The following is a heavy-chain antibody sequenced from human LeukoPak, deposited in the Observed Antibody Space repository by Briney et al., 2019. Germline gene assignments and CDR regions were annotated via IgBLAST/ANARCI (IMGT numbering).Heavy chain of an antibody. CDR2: ISSSGSTI. Sequence: PGGSLRLSCAASGFTFSSYEMNWVRQAPGKGLEWVSNISSSGSTIYYADSVKGRFTISRDNAKNSLYLQMNSLRAEDTAVYYCARDGSSWPTEYYFEYWGQGTLVTVSS. D-gene: IGHD6-13*01. V-gene: IGHV3-48*03. CDR3: ARDGSSWPTEYYFEY. CDR1: GFTFSSYE. J-gene: IGHJ4*02.